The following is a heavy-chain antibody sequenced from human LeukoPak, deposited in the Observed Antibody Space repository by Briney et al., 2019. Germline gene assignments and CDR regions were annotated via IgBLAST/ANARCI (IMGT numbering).Heavy chain of an antibody. CDR1: GFTLSSYS. V-gene: IGHV3-21*01. CDR2: ISSRSSYI. CDR3: ARGLWFGESLAYFDY. Sequence: GGSLRLSCAVSGFTLSSYSMKWVRQARGKGVEWVSSISSRSSYIYYADSVKGRFTTSRDNAKNSLYLQMNSLRAEDTAVYYCARGLWFGESLAYFDYWGQGTLVTVSS. J-gene: IGHJ4*02. D-gene: IGHD3-10*01.